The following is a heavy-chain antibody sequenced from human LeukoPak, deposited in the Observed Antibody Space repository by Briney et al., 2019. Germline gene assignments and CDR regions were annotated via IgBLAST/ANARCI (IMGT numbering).Heavy chain of an antibody. D-gene: IGHD2-8*01. CDR3: ARDLMRYYYGMDV. CDR1: GGSFSGYY. Sequence: ETLSLTCAVYGGSFSGYYWSWVRQPPGKGLEWVSVIYSGGSTYYADSVKGRFTISRDNSKNTLYLQMNSLRAEDTAVYYCARDLMRYYYGMDVWGQGTTVTVSS. J-gene: IGHJ6*02. V-gene: IGHV3-53*01. CDR2: IYSGGST.